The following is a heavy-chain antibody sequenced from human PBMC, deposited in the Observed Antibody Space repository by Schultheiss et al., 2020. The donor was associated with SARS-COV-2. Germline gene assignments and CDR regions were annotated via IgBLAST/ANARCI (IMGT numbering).Heavy chain of an antibody. Sequence: SETLSLTCAVYGGSISSSNWWSWVRQPPGKGLEWIGEIYHSGSTIYNPSLKSRVSISIHTSKNQFSLKLTSVTAADTAVYYCARCVVTTDGTRYYYYGMDVWGQGTTVTVSS. CDR2: IYHSGST. CDR3: ARCVVTTDGTRYYYYGMDV. J-gene: IGHJ6*02. V-gene: IGHV4-4*02. CDR1: GGSISSSNW. D-gene: IGHD1-1*01.